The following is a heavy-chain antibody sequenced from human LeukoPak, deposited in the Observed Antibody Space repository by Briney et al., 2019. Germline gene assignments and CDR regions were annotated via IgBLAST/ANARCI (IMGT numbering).Heavy chain of an antibody. CDR3: ARATYSSGWTPFDY. V-gene: IGHV3-48*01. D-gene: IGHD6-19*01. Sequence: PGGSLRLSCAVSGFTFSRYSMNWVRQAPGKGLEWVSYISSSSSTIYQADSVKGRFTISRDNAKNSLYLQMNSLRAEDTAVYYCARATYSSGWTPFDYWGRGTLVTVSS. CDR2: ISSSSSTI. J-gene: IGHJ4*02. CDR1: GFTFSRYS.